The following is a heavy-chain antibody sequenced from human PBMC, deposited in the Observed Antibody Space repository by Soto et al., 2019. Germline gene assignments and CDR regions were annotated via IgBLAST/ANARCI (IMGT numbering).Heavy chain of an antibody. CDR3: ARATHPTHYYDSSGYYFDY. CDR1: GFTVSSNY. CDR2: IYSGGST. Sequence: GGSLSLSCAASGFTVSSNYMSWVRQAPGKGLEWVSVIYSGGSTYYADSVKGRFTISRDNSKNTLYLQMNSLRAEDTAVYYCARATHPTHYYDSSGYYFDYWGQGTLVTVSS. D-gene: IGHD3-22*01. V-gene: IGHV3-53*01. J-gene: IGHJ4*02.